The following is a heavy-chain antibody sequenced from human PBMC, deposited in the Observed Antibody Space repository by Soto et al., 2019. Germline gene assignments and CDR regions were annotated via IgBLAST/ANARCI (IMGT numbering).Heavy chain of an antibody. J-gene: IGHJ5*02. CDR3: ARGAVPGWFDP. CDR1: GGSISSGGYY. V-gene: IGHV4-31*01. Sequence: QVQLQESGPGLVKPSQTLSLTCTVSGGSISSGGYYWSWIRQHPGKGLEWIGYIYHSWSTYYNPSFKSLVTISVDTSKKQFSLKLSSVTAADTAVYYCARGAVPGWFDPWGQGTLVTVSS. CDR2: IYHSWST.